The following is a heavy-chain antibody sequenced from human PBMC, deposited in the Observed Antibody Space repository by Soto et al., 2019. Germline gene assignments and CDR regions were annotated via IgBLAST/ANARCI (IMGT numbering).Heavy chain of an antibody. CDR2: IYFNGKT. V-gene: IGHV4-59*13. J-gene: IGHJ4*02. CDR1: AASFSKYY. CDR3: ASVTFGGVVLAH. Sequence: AETLSLTCTVSAASFSKYYWTWIRQPPGKGLEWIGYIYFNGKTNYNPSLKRRVTISVDTSKKQISLNLTSVTDADTDVYFCASVTFGGVVLAHWGQGTLVTVSS. D-gene: IGHD3-16*01.